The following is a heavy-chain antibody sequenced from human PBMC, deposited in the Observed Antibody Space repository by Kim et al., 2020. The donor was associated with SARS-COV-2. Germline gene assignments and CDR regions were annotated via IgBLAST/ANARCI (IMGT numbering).Heavy chain of an antibody. CDR1: GFTFSNYA. J-gene: IGHJ3*02. D-gene: IGHD2-15*01. CDR3: VKDSESWCLGAFNI. CDR2: VSDSSDRT. V-gene: IGHV3-23*01. Sequence: GGSLRLSCAASGFTFSNYAMGWVRQAPGKGLEWVSSVSDSSDRTFYTDSVKGRFTISRDNSKNTLYLQMNSLRAEDTASYYCVKDSESWCLGAFNIWGQGTMVTVSS.